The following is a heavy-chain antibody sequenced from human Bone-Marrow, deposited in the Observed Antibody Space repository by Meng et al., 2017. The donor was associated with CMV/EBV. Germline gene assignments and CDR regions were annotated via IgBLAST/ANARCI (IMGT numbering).Heavy chain of an antibody. CDR3: ARDNNWGPDY. J-gene: IGHJ4*02. V-gene: IGHV1-2*02. D-gene: IGHD7-27*01. Sequence: ASVKVSCKASGYTFTAHYFHWVRQAPGQGLAWMGWIHPHRGDTNYAQQFQGRVTLTRDTSINTGYMELTRLTSDDTAVYYCARDNNWGPDYWGQGTLVTGSS. CDR1: GYTFTAHY. CDR2: IHPHRGDT.